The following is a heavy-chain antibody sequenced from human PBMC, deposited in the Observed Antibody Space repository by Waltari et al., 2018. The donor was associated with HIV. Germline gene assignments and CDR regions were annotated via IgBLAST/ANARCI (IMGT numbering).Heavy chain of an antibody. CDR1: GYTFTRHS. J-gene: IGHJ4*02. V-gene: IGHV1-3*01. D-gene: IGHD2-15*01. CDR3: ARVGGNKPLDY. Sequence: QVQLVQSGAEVKKPGASVKVSCKASGYTFTRHSLHWLRQAPGQRLEWVAWMNPDSGDKQHSQKFQGRISVTRATSASTPFMVRQNLTPVDTALYLCARVGGNKPLDYWGQGTLITVSS. CDR2: MNPDSGDK.